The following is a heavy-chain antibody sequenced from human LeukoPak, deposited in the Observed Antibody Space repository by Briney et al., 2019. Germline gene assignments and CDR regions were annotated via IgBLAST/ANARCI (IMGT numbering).Heavy chain of an antibody. Sequence: SETLSLTCSVSGGSIGTSYWSWIRQPPGKGLEWIGYIYCNGATNYNPSLKTRVTISLDTPKNQFSLKLKSVTASDTAVYYCARHYVFVSGGSSFDYWGLGILVTVSS. CDR2: IYCNGAT. D-gene: IGHD1-26*01. V-gene: IGHV4-59*08. CDR3: ARHYVFVSGGSSFDY. J-gene: IGHJ4*02. CDR1: GGSIGTSY.